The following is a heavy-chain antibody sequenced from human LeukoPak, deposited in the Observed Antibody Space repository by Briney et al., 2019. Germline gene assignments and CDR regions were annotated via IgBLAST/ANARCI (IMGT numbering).Heavy chain of an antibody. Sequence: SETLSLTCTVSGGSISSYYWSWIRQPPGKGLEWIGFIYYSGSTNYNPSLKSRVTMSVDTSKNEFSLKLSSVTAADTAVYYCASGDYVLGSRAKKYYFDYWGQGTLVTVSS. V-gene: IGHV4-59*01. CDR2: IYYSGST. D-gene: IGHD3-16*01. CDR1: GGSISSYY. CDR3: ASGDYVLGSRAKKYYFDY. J-gene: IGHJ4*02.